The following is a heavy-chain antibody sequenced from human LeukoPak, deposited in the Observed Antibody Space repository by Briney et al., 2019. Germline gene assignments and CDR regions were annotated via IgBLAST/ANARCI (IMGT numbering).Heavy chain of an antibody. CDR2: IKQDGSEK. Sequence: PGGSLRLSCAASGFIVNTNYMTWVRQAPGKGLEWVANIKQDGSEKYYVDSVKGRFTISRDNAKNSLYLQMNSLRAEDTAVYYCARDRSLTGYPNWYFDLWGRGTLVTVSS. D-gene: IGHD3-9*01. CDR3: ARDRSLTGYPNWYFDL. V-gene: IGHV3-7*01. CDR1: GFIVNTNY. J-gene: IGHJ2*01.